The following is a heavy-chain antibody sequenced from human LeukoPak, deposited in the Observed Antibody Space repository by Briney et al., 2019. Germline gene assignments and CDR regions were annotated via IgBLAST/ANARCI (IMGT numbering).Heavy chain of an antibody. D-gene: IGHD2-15*01. CDR2: ISGYNGNT. J-gene: IGHJ3*02. Sequence: GASVKVSCKASGYTFTNYGLSWVRQAPGQGLEWMGWISGYNGNTNYAQRLQGRVTLTTDTSTNTAYMELTSLRSDDTAVYYCARDGGGPGDAFDIWGQGTMVTVPS. CDR1: GYTFTNYG. V-gene: IGHV1-18*01. CDR3: ARDGGGPGDAFDI.